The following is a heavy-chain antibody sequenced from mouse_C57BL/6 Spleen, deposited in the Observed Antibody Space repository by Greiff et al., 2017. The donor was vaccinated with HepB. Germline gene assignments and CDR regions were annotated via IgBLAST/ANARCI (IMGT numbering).Heavy chain of an antibody. CDR1: GFTFSSYG. Sequence: DVMLVESGGDLVKPGGSLKLSCAASGFTFSSYGMSWVRQTPDKRLEWVATISSGGSYTYYPDSVKGRFTISRDNAKNTLYLQMSSLKSEDTAMYYCARELRLREIYYAMDYWGQGTSVTVSS. J-gene: IGHJ4*01. D-gene: IGHD3-2*02. CDR2: ISSGGSYT. CDR3: ARELRLREIYYAMDY. V-gene: IGHV5-6*02.